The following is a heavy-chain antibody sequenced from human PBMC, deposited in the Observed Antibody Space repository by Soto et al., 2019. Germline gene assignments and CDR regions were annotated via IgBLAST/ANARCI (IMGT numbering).Heavy chain of an antibody. CDR2: IIPIFGTA. D-gene: IGHD3-10*01. J-gene: IGHJ4*02. V-gene: IGHV1-69*01. Sequence: QVQLVQSGAEVKKPGSSVKVFCKASGGTFSSYAISWVRQAPGQGLEWMGGIIPIFGTANYAQKFQGRVTITADESTSTAYMELSSLRSEDTAVYYCARESGTMVRRRYYFDYWGQGTLVTVSS. CDR3: ARESGTMVRRRYYFDY. CDR1: GGTFSSYA.